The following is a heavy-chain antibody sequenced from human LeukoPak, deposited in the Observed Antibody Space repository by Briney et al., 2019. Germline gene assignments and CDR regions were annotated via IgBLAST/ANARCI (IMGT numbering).Heavy chain of an antibody. V-gene: IGHV1-2*02. Sequence: ASVKVSCKASGYTFTGYYMHWVRQAPGQGLEWMGWINPNSGGTNYAQKFQGRVTMTRDTSISTAYMELSRLRSDDTAVYYCARDPAVTTSYYYMDVWGKGTTVTVSS. CDR3: ARDPAVTTSYYYMDV. D-gene: IGHD4-17*01. CDR1: GYTFTGYY. J-gene: IGHJ6*03. CDR2: INPNSGGT.